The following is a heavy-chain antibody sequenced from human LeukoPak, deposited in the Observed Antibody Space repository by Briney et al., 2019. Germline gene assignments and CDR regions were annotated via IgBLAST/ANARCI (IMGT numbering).Heavy chain of an antibody. D-gene: IGHD2-15*01. CDR1: VGTFSSYA. CDR3: ARDWAHCSGGSCYFVY. J-gene: IGHJ4*02. CDR2: IIPILGIA. V-gene: IGHV1-69*04. Sequence: SVKVSCKASVGTFSSYAISWVRQAPGQGLAWVGRIIPILGIANYAQKFQGRVTITADKSTSTAYMELSSLRSEDTAVYYCARDWAHCSGGSCYFVYWGQGTLVTVSS.